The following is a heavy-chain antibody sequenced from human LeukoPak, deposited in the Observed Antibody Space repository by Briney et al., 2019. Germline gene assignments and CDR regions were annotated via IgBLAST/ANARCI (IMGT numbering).Heavy chain of an antibody. J-gene: IGHJ6*02. CDR2: INSDGTT. CDR1: GFTFSSYW. V-gene: IGHV3-74*01. Sequence: GGSLRLSCAASGFTFSSYWMHWVRHAPGKGPMWVSRINSDGTTSYADSVRGRFTISRDNAKNTLYLQMNSLRAEDTAVSHCARDRSYGMDVWGQGTTVTVSS. CDR3: ARDRSYGMDV.